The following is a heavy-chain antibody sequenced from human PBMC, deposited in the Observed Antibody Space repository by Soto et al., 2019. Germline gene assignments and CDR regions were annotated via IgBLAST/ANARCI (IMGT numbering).Heavy chain of an antibody. D-gene: IGHD1-26*01. CDR2: INHSGST. V-gene: IGHV4-34*01. CDR1: GGSFSGYY. J-gene: IGHJ4*02. CDR3: ASGRSTGATYFPFDY. Sequence: SETLSLTCAVYGGSFSGYYWSWIRQPPGKGLEWIGEINHSGSTNYNPSLKSRVTISVDTSRNQFSLKLSSVTAADTAVYYCASGRSTGATYFPFDYWGQGIRVTVAS.